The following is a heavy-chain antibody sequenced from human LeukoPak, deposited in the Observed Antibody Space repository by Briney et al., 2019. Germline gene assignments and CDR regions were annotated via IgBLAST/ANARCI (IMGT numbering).Heavy chain of an antibody. CDR2: IKQDGSEK. D-gene: IGHD3-9*01. V-gene: IGHV3-7*01. J-gene: IGHJ4*02. CDR3: ASSPVLRYFDWLSPFDY. Sequence: PGGSLRLSCAASGFTFSSYWMSWVRQAPGKGLEWVANIKQDGSEKYYVDSVKGRFTISRDNAKNSLYLQMNSLRAEVTAVYYCASSPVLRYFDWLSPFDYWGQGTLVTVSS. CDR1: GFTFSSYW.